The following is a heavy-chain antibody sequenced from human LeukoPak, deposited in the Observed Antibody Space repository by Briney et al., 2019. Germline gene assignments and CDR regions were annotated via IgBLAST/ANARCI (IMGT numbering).Heavy chain of an antibody. V-gene: IGHV3-7*04. CDR1: GFPFSSYW. D-gene: IGHD5-24*01. CDR2: IKQDGSKK. Sequence: GGSLRLSCVASGFPFSSYWMTWVRQAPGKGLEWVANIKQDGSKKSYVDSVKGRSTISRDNAKNSLYLQMNSLRAEVTAIYYCTRVGYIDEGIDYWGQGTLVTVSS. CDR3: TRVGYIDEGIDY. J-gene: IGHJ4*02.